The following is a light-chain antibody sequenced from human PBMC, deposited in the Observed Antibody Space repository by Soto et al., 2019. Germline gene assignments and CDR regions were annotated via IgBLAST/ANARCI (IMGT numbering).Light chain of an antibody. CDR3: QQYGSSPT. CDR1: QSVSSSY. J-gene: IGKJ4*01. V-gene: IGKV3-20*01. CDR2: GAS. Sequence: EIVLTQSPGTLSLSPGERATLSCRASQSVSSSYLAWYQHKPGQAPRLLIYGASSRATGIPDRFSGRGSGTDLTLTISRLEPEVFAVYDCQQYGSSPTFGGGTKVELK.